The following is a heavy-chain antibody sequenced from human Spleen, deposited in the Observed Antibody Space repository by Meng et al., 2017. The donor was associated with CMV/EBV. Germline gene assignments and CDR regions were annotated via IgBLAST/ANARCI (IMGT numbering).Heavy chain of an antibody. V-gene: IGHV3-21*01. Sequence: CVRQAPGKGLEWPTSISSSSSSSIYHADSMKGRFTISRDNAKNSLYLQMNSLRAEDTAVYYCARDLAPQSDYYDSSGYYYLPKGFDYWGQGTLVTVSS. D-gene: IGHD3-22*01. CDR2: ISSSSSSSI. J-gene: IGHJ4*02. CDR3: ARDLAPQSDYYDSSGYYYLPKGFDY.